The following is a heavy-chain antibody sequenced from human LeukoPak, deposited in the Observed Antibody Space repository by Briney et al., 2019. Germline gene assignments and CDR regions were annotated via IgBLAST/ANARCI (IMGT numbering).Heavy chain of an antibody. J-gene: IGHJ4*02. CDR2: IYYSGST. D-gene: IGHD3-22*01. V-gene: IGHV4-59*01. CDR3: VKGSGYPTYYFDY. Sequence: PSETLSLTCTVSGGSISSYYWSRIRQPPGKGLEWIGYIYYSGSTNYNPSLKSRVTISVDTSKNQFSLKLSSVTAADTAVYYCVKGSGYPTYYFDYWGQGTLVTFSS. CDR1: GGSISSYY.